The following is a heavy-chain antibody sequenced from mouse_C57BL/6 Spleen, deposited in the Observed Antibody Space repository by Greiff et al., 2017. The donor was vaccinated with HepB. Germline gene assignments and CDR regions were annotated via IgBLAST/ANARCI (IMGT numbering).Heavy chain of an antibody. V-gene: IGHV5-17*01. CDR1: GFTFSDYG. Sequence: EVKLVDSGGGLVKPGGSLKLSCAASGFTFSDYGMHWVRQAPEKGLEWVAYISSGSSTIYYADTVKGRFTISRDNAKNTLFLQMTSLRSEDTAMYYCARQSYYSNYVAAYWGQGTLVTVSA. CDR2: ISSGSSTI. J-gene: IGHJ3*01. D-gene: IGHD2-5*01. CDR3: ARQSYYSNYVAAY.